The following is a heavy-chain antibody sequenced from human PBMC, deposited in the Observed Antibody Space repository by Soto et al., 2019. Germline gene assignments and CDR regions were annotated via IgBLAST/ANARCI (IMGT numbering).Heavy chain of an antibody. J-gene: IGHJ5*02. CDR1: GYTFTSYY. CDR3: ANGGGYVGWFDR. V-gene: IGHV1-46*01. CDR2: INPSSGST. D-gene: IGHD5-12*01. Sequence: QVQLVQSGAEVKKPGASVKVSCKASGYTFTSYYMHWVRQAPGQGLEWMGIINPSSGSTSYAQKFQGRVPMSRDTATCTVYRELSSLRSEDTAVYYCANGGGYVGWFDRWRQGTLVTVPS.